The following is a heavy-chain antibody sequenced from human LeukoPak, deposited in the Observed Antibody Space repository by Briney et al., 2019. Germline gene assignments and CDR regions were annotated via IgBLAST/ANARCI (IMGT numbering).Heavy chain of an antibody. V-gene: IGHV4-39*01. J-gene: IGHJ4*02. CDR2: IYYSGST. CDR3: ASSGWYEGGVY. CDR1: GGSISSSNYY. Sequence: PSETLSLTCTVSGGSISSSNYYWGWVRQPPGKGLEWVGSIYYSGSTYYNPSLKSRVTISVDTSKNQFSLKLRSVTAAATAVYYCASSGWYEGGVYWGQGTLVTVSS. D-gene: IGHD6-19*01.